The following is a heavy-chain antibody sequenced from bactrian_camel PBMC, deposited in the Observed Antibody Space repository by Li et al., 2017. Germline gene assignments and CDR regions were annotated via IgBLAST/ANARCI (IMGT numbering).Heavy chain of an antibody. V-gene: IGHV3S53*01. CDR1: GPPSSTYC. CDR3: VAAPRYSTSCVEPLRTVWNY. CDR2: TPTFGSA. D-gene: IGHD7*01. J-gene: IGHJ4*01. Sequence: HVQLVESGGDSVQAGGSLRLSCTFSGPPSSTYCMGWFRQAPGKEREGVATTPTFGSATYADSVKGRFTISMDANTLYLQMNSLTPKDSAIYYCVAAPRYSTSCVEPLRTVWNYWGQGTQVTVS.